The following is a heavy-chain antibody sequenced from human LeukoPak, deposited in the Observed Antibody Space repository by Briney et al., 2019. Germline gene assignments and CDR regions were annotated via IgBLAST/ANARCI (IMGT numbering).Heavy chain of an antibody. V-gene: IGHV3-48*04. Sequence: TGGSLRLSCAASGFTVSTNYMNWVRQAPGKGLEWVSYISSSSSTIYYADSVKGRFTISRDNAKNSLYLQMNSLRAEDTAVYYCARDLLLWFGESTSPDYWGQGTLITVSS. D-gene: IGHD3-10*01. CDR2: ISSSSSTI. CDR1: GFTVSTNY. J-gene: IGHJ4*02. CDR3: ARDLLLWFGESTSPDY.